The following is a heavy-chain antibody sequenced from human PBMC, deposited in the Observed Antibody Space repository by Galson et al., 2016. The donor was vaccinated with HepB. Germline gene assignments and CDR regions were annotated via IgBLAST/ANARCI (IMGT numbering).Heavy chain of an antibody. CDR3: ARDWGFWSDNHYGMDI. Sequence: SLRLSCAGSGFVFSSYGMHWVSQAPGKGLEWMATIWYDGSKKYYGDSVKGRFIISRDNSKNTLYLHMNSLRVEDTAVYFCARDWGFWSDNHYGMDIWGQGTTVIVSS. J-gene: IGHJ6*02. CDR2: IWYDGSKK. V-gene: IGHV3-33*01. CDR1: GFVFSSYG. D-gene: IGHD3-3*01.